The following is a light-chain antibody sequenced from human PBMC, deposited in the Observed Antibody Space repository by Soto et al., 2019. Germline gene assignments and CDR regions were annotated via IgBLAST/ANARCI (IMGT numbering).Light chain of an antibody. CDR1: SSDVGSDNL. CDR3: CSYAGSSTHVV. V-gene: IGLV2-23*01. J-gene: IGLJ2*01. CDR2: EGS. Sequence: QSVLTQPASVSGSPGQSITISCTGTSSDVGSDNLVSWYQQHPGKAPKLMIYEGSKRPSGVSNRFSGSKSGNTASLTISGLQAEDEADYYCCSYAGSSTHVVCGGGTKLTVL.